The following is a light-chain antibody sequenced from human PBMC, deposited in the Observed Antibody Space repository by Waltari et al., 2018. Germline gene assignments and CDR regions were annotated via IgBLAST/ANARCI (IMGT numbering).Light chain of an antibody. Sequence: DIQMTQSPSTLSASVGDRVTISCRDSQTISPWFAWYQQKPGKAPILLIYNTSTLESGVPSRFGGSGSGTEFTLTITSLHPDDFATYSCQQYHNYSLTFGQGTRVEIK. CDR1: QTISPW. J-gene: IGKJ1*01. V-gene: IGKV1-5*03. CDR2: NTS. CDR3: QQYHNYSLT.